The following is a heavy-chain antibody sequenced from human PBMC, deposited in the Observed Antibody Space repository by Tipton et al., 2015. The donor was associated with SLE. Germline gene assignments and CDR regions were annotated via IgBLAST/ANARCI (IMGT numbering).Heavy chain of an antibody. V-gene: IGHV4-39*07. J-gene: IGHJ3*02. CDR1: GGSISSSNYY. CDR3: ARHSTREFSDAFDI. D-gene: IGHD3-10*01. Sequence: TLSLTCTVSGGSISSSNYYWGWIRQPPGKGLEWIGTIYYSGSTYYNPSLKSRVTISVDTSKNQFSLKLSSVTAADTAVFYCARHSTREFSDAFDIWGQGTMVTVPS. CDR2: IYYSGST.